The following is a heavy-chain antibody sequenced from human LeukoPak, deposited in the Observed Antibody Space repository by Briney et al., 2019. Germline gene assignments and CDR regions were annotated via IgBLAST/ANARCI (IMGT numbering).Heavy chain of an antibody. CDR3: ARRRCSSTSCYAKNWFDP. V-gene: IGHV1-8*01. J-gene: IGHJ5*02. CDR1: GYTFTSYD. Sequence: GASVKVSCKASGYTFTSYDINWVRQATGQGLEWMGWMNPNSGNTGYAQKFQGRVTMTRSTSISTAYMELSSLRSEDTAVYYCARRRCSSTSCYAKNWFDPWGQGTLVTVSS. CDR2: MNPNSGNT. D-gene: IGHD2-2*01.